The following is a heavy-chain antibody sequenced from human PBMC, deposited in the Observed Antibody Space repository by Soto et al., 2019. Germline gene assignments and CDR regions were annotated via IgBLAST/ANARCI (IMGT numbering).Heavy chain of an antibody. Sequence: RASVKVSCKASGYTFTGYYMHWVRQAPGQGLEWMGWINPNSGGTNYAQKFQGRVTMTRDTSISTAYMELSRLRSDDTAVYYCARDIVAAYYYYGMDVWGQGTTVTVSS. CDR2: INPNSGGT. D-gene: IGHD5-12*01. J-gene: IGHJ6*02. CDR3: ARDIVAAYYYYGMDV. V-gene: IGHV1-2*02. CDR1: GYTFTGYY.